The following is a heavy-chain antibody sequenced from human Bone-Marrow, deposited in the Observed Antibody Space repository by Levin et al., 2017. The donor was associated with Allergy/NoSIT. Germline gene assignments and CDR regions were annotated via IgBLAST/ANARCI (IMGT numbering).Heavy chain of an antibody. CDR2: INPGDGDS. D-gene: IGHD3/OR15-3a*01. V-gene: IGHV1-2*06. Sequence: ASVKVSCKASGYTFTSHHIHWVRRAPGQGLEWMGRINPGDGDSYYVQKFQDRVIMTRDTSIDTVHLELSKLTSDDTAIYCCTRSWRKIWTPDFDCWGQGTLVTVSS. CDR3: TRSWRKIWTPDFDC. CDR1: GYTFTSHH. J-gene: IGHJ4*02.